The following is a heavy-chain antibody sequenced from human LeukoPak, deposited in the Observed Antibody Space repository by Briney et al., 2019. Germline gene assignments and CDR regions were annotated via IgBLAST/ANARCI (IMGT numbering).Heavy chain of an antibody. CDR3: AKGFSSTSVYYFDY. D-gene: IGHD2-2*01. J-gene: IGHJ4*02. CDR2: ISWNSGSI. Sequence: GGSLRLSCAASGFTFDDNAMHWVRQAPGKGLEWVSGISWNSGSIGYADSVKGRFTISRDNAKNSLYLQMNSLRAEDTALYYCAKGFSSTSVYYFDYWGQGTLVTVSS. CDR1: GFTFDDNA. V-gene: IGHV3-9*01.